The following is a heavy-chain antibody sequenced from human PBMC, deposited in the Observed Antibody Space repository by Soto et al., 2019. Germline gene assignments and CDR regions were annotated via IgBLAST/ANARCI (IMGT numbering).Heavy chain of an antibody. Sequence: GGSLRLSCAASGFTFSIYVMTWDRQAPGKGREWVSAVSGSAGSTYYEDSVKGRFSISRDNSKNTLYLQMNSLTADDTAVYYCARVQGTARNAFDVWGHGTMVTVSS. CDR1: GFTFSIYV. CDR2: VSGSAGST. J-gene: IGHJ3*01. V-gene: IGHV3-23*01. D-gene: IGHD6-6*01. CDR3: ARVQGTARNAFDV.